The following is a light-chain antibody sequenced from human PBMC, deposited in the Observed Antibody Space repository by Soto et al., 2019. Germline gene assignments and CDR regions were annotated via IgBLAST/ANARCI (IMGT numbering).Light chain of an antibody. CDR1: DSDIGSHS. J-gene: IGLJ1*01. Sequence: QSVLTQPPSASGTPGQTITISCSGSDSDIGSHSVDWYQQFPGRTPRLLINSNDQRPSGVPDRFSGSKSGTSATLAISGLRSEDEGDYYCSSYAGSNTLVFGTGTKVTVL. CDR3: SSYAGSNTLV. V-gene: IGLV1-44*01. CDR2: SND.